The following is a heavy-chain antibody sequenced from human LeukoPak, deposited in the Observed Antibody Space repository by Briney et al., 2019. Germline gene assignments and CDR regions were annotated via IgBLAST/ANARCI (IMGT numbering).Heavy chain of an antibody. CDR2: TYYRSKWYD. CDR3: ARQGNWGLGIAFDI. CDR1: GDSVSSNSAA. D-gene: IGHD7-27*01. Sequence: SQTLSLTCAISGDSVSSNSAAWNWIRQSPSRGLEWLGRTYYRSKWYDDYAVSMKSRITINPDTSKNQFSLQLNSVTPEDTAVYYCARQGNWGLGIAFDIWGQGTMVTVSS. J-gene: IGHJ3*02. V-gene: IGHV6-1*01.